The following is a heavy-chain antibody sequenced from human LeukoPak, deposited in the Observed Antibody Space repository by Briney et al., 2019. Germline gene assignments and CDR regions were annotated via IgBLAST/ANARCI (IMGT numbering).Heavy chain of an antibody. Sequence: SQTLSLTYTVSGGSISSGGYYWSWIRQPPGKGLEWIGYIYHSGSTYYNPSLKSRVTISVDRSKNQFSLKLSSVTAADTAVYYCARDTTWSGSSSWYGGFDYWGQGTLVTVSS. CDR1: GGSISSGGYY. CDR3: ARDTTWSGSSSWYGGFDY. D-gene: IGHD6-13*01. J-gene: IGHJ4*02. CDR2: IYHSGST. V-gene: IGHV4-30-2*01.